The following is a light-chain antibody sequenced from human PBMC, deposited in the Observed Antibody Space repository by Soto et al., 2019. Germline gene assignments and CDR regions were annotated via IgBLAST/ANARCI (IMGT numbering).Light chain of an antibody. Sequence: SYELTQPPSMSVAPGETARITCAGDNIGRKGVHWYQQKPGQAPVLVIYDDSDRPSGIPERITGSNSGNTATLTISRVEAGDEAGYHCQVWHSSTDHVVFGGGTKVTVL. CDR3: QVWHSSTDHVV. J-gene: IGLJ2*01. CDR1: NIGRKG. CDR2: DDS. V-gene: IGLV3-21*04.